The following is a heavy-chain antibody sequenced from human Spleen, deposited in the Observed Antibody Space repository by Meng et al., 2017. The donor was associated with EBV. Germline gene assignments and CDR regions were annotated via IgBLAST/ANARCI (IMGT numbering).Heavy chain of an antibody. J-gene: IGHJ4*02. V-gene: IGHV4-61*08. CDR2: FYHSGTN. Sequence: HVQLQVSRPGLVSPSETLSLPCTVFGVSVASGAYYWSWIRQPPGKGLEWIAYFYHSGTNNYNPSLQSRVTISSDTSKNQVSLKLSSVTAADTAMYYCAREVPAAIKAFDLWGQGTLVTVSS. CDR3: AREVPAAIKAFDL. D-gene: IGHD2-2*01. CDR1: GVSVASGAYY.